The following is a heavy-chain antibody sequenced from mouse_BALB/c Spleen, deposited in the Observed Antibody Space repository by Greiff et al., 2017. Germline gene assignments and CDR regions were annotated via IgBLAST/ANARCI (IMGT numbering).Heavy chain of an antibody. CDR2: IYPYNGGT. CDR1: GYTFTDYN. J-gene: IGHJ3*01. Sequence: VQLQQSGPELVKPGASVKISCKASGYTFTDYNMHWVKQSHGKSLEWIGYIYPYNGGTGYNQKFKSKATLTEDNSSSTAYMELRSLTTEDSAVYDCARDDYSGSSLFAYWGQGTLVTVSA. CDR3: ARDDYSGSSLFAY. V-gene: IGHV1S29*02. D-gene: IGHD1-1*01.